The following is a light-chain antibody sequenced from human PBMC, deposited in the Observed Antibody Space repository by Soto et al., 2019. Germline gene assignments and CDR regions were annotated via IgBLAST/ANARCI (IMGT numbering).Light chain of an antibody. CDR1: QSVLYTSNSNNY. CDR3: QQYYTTPPT. Sequence: DIVMTQSPDSLAVSLGERATINCRSSQSVLYTSNSNNYLAWYQQKPGQTPKLLIHWASTRESGVPDRFSGSGSATDFTLTLDSLQAEDVAVYYCQQYYTTPPTFGQGTKVEIK. CDR2: WAS. J-gene: IGKJ1*01. V-gene: IGKV4-1*01.